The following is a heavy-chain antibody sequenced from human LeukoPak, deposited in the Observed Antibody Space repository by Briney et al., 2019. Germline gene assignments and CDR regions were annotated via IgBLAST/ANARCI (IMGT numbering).Heavy chain of an antibody. CDR3: ARAPGEDDYGDYSYYFDY. V-gene: IGHV3-30*04. D-gene: IGHD4-17*01. Sequence: PGRSLRLSCAASGFTFSSYAMHWVRQAPGKGLEWVAVISYDGSNKYYADSVKGRFTISRDNSKSTLYLQMNSLRAEDTAVYYCARAPGEDDYGDYSYYFDYWGQGTLVTVSS. CDR1: GFTFSSYA. CDR2: ISYDGSNK. J-gene: IGHJ4*02.